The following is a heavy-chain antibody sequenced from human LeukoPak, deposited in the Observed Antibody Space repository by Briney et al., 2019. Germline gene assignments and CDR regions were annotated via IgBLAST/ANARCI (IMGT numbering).Heavy chain of an antibody. J-gene: IGHJ4*02. CDR3: ASSPYYYGSGYDY. Sequence: SETLSLTCAVSGGSISSGGYSWSWIRQPPGKGLEWIGYIYQSGSTYYNPSLKSRVTISVDRSKNQFSLKLSSVIAADTAVYYCASSPYYYGSGYDYWGQGTLVTVSS. CDR2: IYQSGST. V-gene: IGHV4-30-2*01. D-gene: IGHD3-10*01. CDR1: GGSISSGGYS.